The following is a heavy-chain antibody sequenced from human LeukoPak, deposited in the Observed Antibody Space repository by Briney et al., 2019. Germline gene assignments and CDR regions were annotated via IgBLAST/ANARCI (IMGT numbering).Heavy chain of an antibody. CDR3: ARGSESMITFGGVIDNDY. D-gene: IGHD3-16*02. CDR1: GGSFSGYY. J-gene: IGHJ4*02. V-gene: IGHV4-34*01. Sequence: SETLSLTCAVYGGSFSGYYWSWIRQPPGKGLEWIGEINHSGSTNYNPSLKSRVTISVDTSKNQFSLKLSSVTAADTAVYYCARGSESMITFGGVIDNDYWGQGTLVTVSS. CDR2: INHSGST.